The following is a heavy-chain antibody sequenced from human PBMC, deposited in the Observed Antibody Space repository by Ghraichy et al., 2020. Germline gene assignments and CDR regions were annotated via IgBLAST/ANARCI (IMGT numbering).Heavy chain of an antibody. CDR2: IYSGGST. Sequence: GGSLRLSCAASGFTVSSNYMSWVRQAPGKGLEWVSVIYSGGSTYYADSVKGRFTISRDNSKNTLYLQMNSLRVEDTAVYYCARDFPEVYPYYYYMDVWGKGTTVTVSS. D-gene: IGHD1-14*01. CDR1: GFTVSSNY. CDR3: ARDFPEVYPYYYYMDV. V-gene: IGHV3-53*01. J-gene: IGHJ6*03.